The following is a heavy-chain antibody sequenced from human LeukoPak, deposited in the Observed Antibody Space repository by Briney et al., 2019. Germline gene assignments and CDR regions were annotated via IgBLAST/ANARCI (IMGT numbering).Heavy chain of an antibody. D-gene: IGHD4-11*01. V-gene: IGHV4-34*01. CDR2: INHSGST. CDR1: GGSFSGYY. CDR3: ARGRMSSSTWHSTYYYYFYMDV. J-gene: IGHJ6*03. Sequence: SETLSLTCAVYGGSFSGYYWSWIRQPPGKGLEWIGEINHSGSTNYNPSLKSRVTISVDTSKNQFSLKLSSVTAADTAVYFCARGRMSSSTWHSTYYYYFYMDVWGKGTTVTVSS.